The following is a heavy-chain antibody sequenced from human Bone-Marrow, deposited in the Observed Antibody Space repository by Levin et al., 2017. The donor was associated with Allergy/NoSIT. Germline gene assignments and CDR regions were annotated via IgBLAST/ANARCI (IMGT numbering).Heavy chain of an antibody. CDR3: ASVGSSLSGY. V-gene: IGHV3-21*01. Sequence: GESLKISCAASGFTFSSYSMNWVRQAPGKGLEWVSSISSSSSYIYYADSVKGRFTISRDNAKNSLYLQMNSLRAEDTAVYYCASVGSSLSGYWGQGTLVTVSS. CDR2: ISSSSSYI. J-gene: IGHJ4*02. CDR1: GFTFSSYS. D-gene: IGHD6-19*01.